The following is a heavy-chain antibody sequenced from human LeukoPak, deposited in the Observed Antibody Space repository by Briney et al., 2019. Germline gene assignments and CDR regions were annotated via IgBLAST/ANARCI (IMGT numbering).Heavy chain of an antibody. J-gene: IGHJ4*02. Sequence: GGSLRLSCAASGFTFSSYAMSWVRQAPGKGLEWVSVIYSGGSTYYADSVKGRFTISRDNSKNTLYLQMNSLRAEDTAVYYCAASDDSSGYYGNSGLDYWGQGTLVTVSS. CDR2: IYSGGST. CDR1: GFTFSSYA. V-gene: IGHV3-66*01. D-gene: IGHD3-22*01. CDR3: AASDDSSGYYGNSGLDY.